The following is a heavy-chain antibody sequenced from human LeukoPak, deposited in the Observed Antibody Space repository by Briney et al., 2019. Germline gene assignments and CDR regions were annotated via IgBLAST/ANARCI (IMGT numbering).Heavy chain of an antibody. CDR2: IYTSGST. CDR3: ARARASGSYYHYMDV. J-gene: IGHJ6*03. Sequence: SETLSLPCTVSGGSMSSYYWSWIRQPAGKGLEWIGRIYTSGSTNYNPSLKSRVTMSVDTSKNQFSLKLSSVTAADTAVYYCARARASGSYYHYMDVWGKGTTVTISS. V-gene: IGHV4-4*07. D-gene: IGHD3-10*01. CDR1: GGSMSSYY.